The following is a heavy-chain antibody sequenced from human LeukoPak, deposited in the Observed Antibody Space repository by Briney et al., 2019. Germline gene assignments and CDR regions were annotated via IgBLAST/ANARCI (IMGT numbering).Heavy chain of an antibody. Sequence: GGSLRLSCAASGFTVSSNYMSWVRQAPGKGLEWVSVIYNGGSTYYADSVKGRFTISRDNAKNSLYLQMNSLRAEDTALYYCAKDIGWELPPYYFDYWGQGTLVTVSS. CDR1: GFTVSSNY. CDR3: AKDIGWELPPYYFDY. CDR2: IYNGGST. V-gene: IGHV3-53*05. D-gene: IGHD2-15*01. J-gene: IGHJ4*02.